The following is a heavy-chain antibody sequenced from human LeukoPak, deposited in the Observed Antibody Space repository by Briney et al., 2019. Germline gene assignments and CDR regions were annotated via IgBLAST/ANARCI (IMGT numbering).Heavy chain of an antibody. V-gene: IGHV3-48*01. J-gene: IGHJ4*02. Sequence: PGGSLRLSCAAPGFTFSSYSMNWVRQAPGKGLEWVSYISSSSSTIYYADSVKGRFTISRDNAKNSLYLQMNSLRAEDTAVYYCARERASSSSDYVDYWGQGTLVTVSS. D-gene: IGHD2-2*01. CDR2: ISSSSSTI. CDR1: GFTFSSYS. CDR3: ARERASSSSDYVDY.